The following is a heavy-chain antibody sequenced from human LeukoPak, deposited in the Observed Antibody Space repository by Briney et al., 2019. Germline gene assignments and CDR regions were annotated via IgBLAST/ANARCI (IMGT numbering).Heavy chain of an antibody. CDR1: GLPFSTYW. CDR2: IKKDGNEK. D-gene: IGHD1-1*01. V-gene: IGHV3-7*01. J-gene: IGHJ3*02. CDR3: ARQETSIYNGAFDI. Sequence: PWGSLRLSCAASGLPFSTYWMSWVRQAPGKGLEWVANIKKDGNEKYYVDSVKGRFTISRDNAKNSLYLQMNSLRADDTAVYHCARQETSIYNGAFDIWGQGTMVTVSS.